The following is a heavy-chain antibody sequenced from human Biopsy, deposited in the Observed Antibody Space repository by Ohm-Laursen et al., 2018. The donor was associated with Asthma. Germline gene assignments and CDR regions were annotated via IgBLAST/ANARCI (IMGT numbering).Heavy chain of an antibody. CDR2: IISGSDYI. Sequence: SLRLSCAASGFNFSYYSMIWVRQAPGAGLGRGAGIISGSDYIFYADSVKGRFTISRDNAKNSLYLQMNSLRAEDTAVYYCTRREYSDSRISPLDLWGHGTMVTVSS. V-gene: IGHV3-21*01. CDR3: TRREYSDSRISPLDL. D-gene: IGHD3-22*01. CDR1: GFNFSYYS. J-gene: IGHJ3*01.